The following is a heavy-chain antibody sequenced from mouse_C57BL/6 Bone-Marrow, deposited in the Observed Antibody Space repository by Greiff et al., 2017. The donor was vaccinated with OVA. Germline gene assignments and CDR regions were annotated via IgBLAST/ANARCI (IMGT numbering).Heavy chain of an antibody. Sequence: EVQLQQSGPELVKPGASVKISCKASGYTFTDYYMNWVKQSHGKSLEWIGDINPNNGGTSYNQKFKGKATLTVDKSSSTAYMELRSLTSEDSAVYYCARYGNYDWGQGTTLTVSS. CDR3: ARYGNYD. J-gene: IGHJ2*01. CDR1: GYTFTDYY. CDR2: INPNNGGT. V-gene: IGHV1-26*01. D-gene: IGHD2-1*01.